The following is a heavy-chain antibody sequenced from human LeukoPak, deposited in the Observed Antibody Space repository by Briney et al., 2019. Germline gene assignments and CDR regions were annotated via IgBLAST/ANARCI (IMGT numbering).Heavy chain of an antibody. J-gene: IGHJ4*02. V-gene: IGHV1-8*03. CDR2: MNPNSGNT. D-gene: IGHD3-10*01. CDR3: ARSVTMVRGVIIRY. CDR1: GYTFTSYD. Sequence: ASVKVSCKASGYTFTSYDINWVRQATGQGLEWMGWMNPNSGNTGYAQKFQGRVTITRNTSISTAYMELSSLRSEDTAVYYCARSVTMVRGVIIRYWGQGTLVTVSS.